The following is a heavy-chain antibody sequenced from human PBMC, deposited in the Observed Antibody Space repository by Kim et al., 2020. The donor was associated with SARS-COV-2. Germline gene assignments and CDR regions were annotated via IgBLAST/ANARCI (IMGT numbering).Heavy chain of an antibody. CDR3: ARMVRGSDP. J-gene: IGHJ5*02. CDR2: GST. V-gene: IGHV4-34*01. Sequence: GSTNYNPSLKSRVTISVDTSKNQFSLKLSSVTAADTAVYYCARMVRGSDPWGQGTLVTVSS. D-gene: IGHD3-10*01.